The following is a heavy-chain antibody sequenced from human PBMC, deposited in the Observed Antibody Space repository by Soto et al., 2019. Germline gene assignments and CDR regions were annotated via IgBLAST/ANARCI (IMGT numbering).Heavy chain of an antibody. V-gene: IGHV4-34*01. D-gene: IGHD4-17*01. Sequence: PSETLSLTCAVYGGSFSGYYWSWIRQPPGKGLEWIGEINHSGSTNYNPSLKSRVTISVDTSKNQFSLKLSSVTAADTAVYYCARDDYGDYGRGLNWFDPWGQGTLVTVSS. CDR1: GGSFSGYY. CDR2: INHSGST. CDR3: ARDDYGDYGRGLNWFDP. J-gene: IGHJ5*02.